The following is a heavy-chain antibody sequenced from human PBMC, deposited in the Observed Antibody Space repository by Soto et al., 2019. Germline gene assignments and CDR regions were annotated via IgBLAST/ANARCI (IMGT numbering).Heavy chain of an antibody. J-gene: IGHJ6*02. V-gene: IGHV6-1*01. CDR2: TYYRSKWYN. CDR1: GDSVSSNSAA. Sequence: SQTLSLTCAISGDSVSSNSAAWNWIRQSPSRGLEWLGRTYYRSKWYNDYAVSVKSRITINPDTSKNQFSLQLNSVTPEDTAVYYCARSREADPVYYYYGMDVWGQGTTVTVSS. D-gene: IGHD6-19*01. CDR3: ARSREADPVYYYYGMDV.